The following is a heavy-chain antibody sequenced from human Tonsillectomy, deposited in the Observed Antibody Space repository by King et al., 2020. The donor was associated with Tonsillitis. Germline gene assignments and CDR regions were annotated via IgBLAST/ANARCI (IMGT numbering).Heavy chain of an antibody. J-gene: IGHJ3*01. D-gene: IGHD3-10*01. V-gene: IGHV4-59*08. CDR3: ARRLGDLNAFDL. CDR1: GGSIGNYF. CDR2: IYAGNA. Sequence: VQLPESGPGLVKPAETLSLTCTVSGGSIGNYFWSWIRQPPGKGLEWIGHIYAGNANYNPPLKSRASIPLNTSRKQFSLDRSHVTAADTAIYFCARRLGDLNAFDLWGQGTMVSVSS.